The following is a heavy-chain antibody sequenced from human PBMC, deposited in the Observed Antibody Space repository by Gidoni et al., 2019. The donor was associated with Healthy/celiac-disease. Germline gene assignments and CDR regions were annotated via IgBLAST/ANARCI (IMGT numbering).Heavy chain of an antibody. V-gene: IGHV3-33*01. D-gene: IGHD3-10*01. CDR2: IWYDGSNK. J-gene: IGHJ3*02. CDR1: GFTFRSYG. CDR3: ARDYYGSGSMGAFDI. Sequence: QVQLVESGGGVVQPGRSLRLSCAAAGFTFRSYGMHWVRQAPGKGLEWVAVIWYDGSNKYYADSVKGRFTISRDNSKNTLYLQMNSLRAEDTAVYYCARDYYGSGSMGAFDIWGQGTMVTVSS.